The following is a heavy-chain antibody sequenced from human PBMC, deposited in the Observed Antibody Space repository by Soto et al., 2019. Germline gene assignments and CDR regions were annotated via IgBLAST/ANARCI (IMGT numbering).Heavy chain of an antibody. V-gene: IGHV3-23*01. D-gene: IGHD6-13*01. CDR2: ISGSGGST. CDR3: AKGIAAAGDY. CDR1: GFTFSSYA. J-gene: IGHJ4*02. Sequence: GESLKISCAASGFTFSSYAMSWVRQAPGKGLEWVSAISGSGGSTYYADSVKGRFTISRDNSKNTLYLQMNSLRAEDKAVYYCAKGIAAAGDYWGQGTLVTVSS.